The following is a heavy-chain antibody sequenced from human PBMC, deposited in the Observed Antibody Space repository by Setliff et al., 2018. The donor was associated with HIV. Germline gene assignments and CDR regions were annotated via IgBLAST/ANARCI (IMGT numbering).Heavy chain of an antibody. D-gene: IGHD1-1*01. V-gene: IGHV4-61*10. CDR3: AQLGMVDDFDY. Sequence: ETLSLTCTVSDSGTYYWSWIRQPAGKGLEWIGYIYYSGSTNYNPSLKSRVTISVDTSKNHFSLKLRSVTAADTAVYYCAQLGMVDDFDYWGQGTLVTVSS. CDR1: DSGTYY. CDR2: IYYSGST. J-gene: IGHJ4*02.